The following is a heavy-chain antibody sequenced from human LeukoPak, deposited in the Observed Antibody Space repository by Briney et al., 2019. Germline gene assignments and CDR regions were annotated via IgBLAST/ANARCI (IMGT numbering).Heavy chain of an antibody. Sequence: SETLSLTCTVSGGSISSYYWSWIRQPAGKRLEWIGRIYTSGSTNYNPSLKSRLTMSVDTSKNQFSLKLSSVTSADTAVYYCARLCAVGATYEGVLDAFDIWGQGTMVTVSS. J-gene: IGHJ3*02. CDR3: ARLCAVGATYEGVLDAFDI. D-gene: IGHD1-26*01. CDR1: GGSISSYY. V-gene: IGHV4-4*07. CDR2: IYTSGST.